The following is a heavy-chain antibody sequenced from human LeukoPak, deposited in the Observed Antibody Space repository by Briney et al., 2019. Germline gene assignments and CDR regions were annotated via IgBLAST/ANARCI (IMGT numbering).Heavy chain of an antibody. CDR1: GYTFTSYG. V-gene: IGHV1-18*01. J-gene: IGHJ6*02. CDR3: ARLPIPYCSSTSCHYGMDV. Sequence: VASVKVSCKASGYTFTSYGISWVRQAPGQGLEWMGWISAYNGNTNYAQKLQGRVTMTTDTSTSTVYMELSSLRSEDTAVYYCARLPIPYCSSTSCHYGMDVWGQGTTVTVSS. CDR2: ISAYNGNT. D-gene: IGHD2-2*01.